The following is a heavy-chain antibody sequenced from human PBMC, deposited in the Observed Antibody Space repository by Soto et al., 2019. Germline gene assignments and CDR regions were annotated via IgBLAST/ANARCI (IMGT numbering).Heavy chain of an antibody. V-gene: IGHV1-2*02. CDR1: GYTFTGYY. CDR2: INPNSGGT. CDR3: ARDRRRYYYDSSGYLDY. J-gene: IGHJ4*02. D-gene: IGHD3-22*01. Sequence: ASVKVSCKASGYTFTGYYMHWVRQAPGQGLEWMGWINPNSGGTNYAQKFQGRVTMTRDTSISTAYMELSRLRSDDTAVYYCARDRRRYYYDSSGYLDYWGQGTLVTVSS.